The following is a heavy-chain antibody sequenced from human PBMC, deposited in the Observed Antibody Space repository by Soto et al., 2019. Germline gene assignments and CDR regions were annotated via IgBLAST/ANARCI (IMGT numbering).Heavy chain of an antibody. CDR1: GFTFSTYA. V-gene: IGHV3-23*01. D-gene: IGHD3-10*01. J-gene: IGHJ4*02. CDR3: VKTGVSWGVGENHLDN. Sequence: EVQLLESGGGLVQPGGSLRLSCAASGFTFSTYAMSWVRQAPGKGLEWVSSFSDSGGSIYYADSVKGRFTISRDNSQNTLSLQMNSLRAEDTAVYYCVKTGVSWGVGENHLDNWGQGTLVTVSS. CDR2: FSDSGGSI.